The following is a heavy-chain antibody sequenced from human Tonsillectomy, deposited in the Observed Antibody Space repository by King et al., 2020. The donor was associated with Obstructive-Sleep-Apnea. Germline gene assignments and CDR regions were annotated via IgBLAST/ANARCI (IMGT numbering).Heavy chain of an antibody. CDR2: SSAYNGNT. Sequence: QLVQSGAEVKKPGASVKVSCKASGYTFTSYGISWVRQAPGQGLEWMGWSSAYNGNTNFAQKLQGRVTMTTDTSTTTAYMELRSLRSDDTAVYYCARDNRFPGGDYVGWYFDLWGRGTLVTVSS. D-gene: IGHD4-17*01. V-gene: IGHV1-18*04. CDR1: GYTFTSYG. CDR3: ARDNRFPGGDYVGWYFDL. J-gene: IGHJ2*01.